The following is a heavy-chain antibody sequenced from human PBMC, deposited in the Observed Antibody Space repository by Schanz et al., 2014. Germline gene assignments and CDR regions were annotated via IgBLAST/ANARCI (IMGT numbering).Heavy chain of an antibody. D-gene: IGHD3-16*01. CDR3: TKGRTFGR. J-gene: IGHJ4*02. Sequence: QVQLVQSAPEVKKPGASVKVSCKASGYSFTTYGLNWVRQAPGQGLEWMGIINPSGGSTSYAQKFQGRVTMTRNTSITTAYLELSSLRSGDTAVYYCTKGRTFGRWGQGTLVTVSS. V-gene: IGHV1-46*01. CDR2: INPSGGST. CDR1: GYSFTTYG.